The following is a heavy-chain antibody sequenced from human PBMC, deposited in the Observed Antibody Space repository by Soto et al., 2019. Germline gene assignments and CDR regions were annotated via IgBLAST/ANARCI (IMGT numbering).Heavy chain of an antibody. D-gene: IGHD4-17*01. J-gene: IGHJ4*02. CDR3: AHRRDYNLFRS. CDR2: IYWDNDK. CDR1: GFSLTTSGLG. Sequence: SGPTLVNPTQTLTLTCTFSGFSLTTSGLGVGWIRQPPGKALEWLALIYWDNDKRYSSSLKSRLTITRDTSKNQVVLTLANLDPGDTATYYCAHRRDYNLFRSWGQGALVTVSS. V-gene: IGHV2-5*02.